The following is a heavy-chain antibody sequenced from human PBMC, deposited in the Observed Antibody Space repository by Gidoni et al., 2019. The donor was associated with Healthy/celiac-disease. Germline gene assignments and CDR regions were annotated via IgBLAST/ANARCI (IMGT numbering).Heavy chain of an antibody. V-gene: IGHV4-39*01. CDR3: ARIEPHYDILTGYRFGSNWFDP. D-gene: IGHD3-9*01. CDR1: GGSISSSSYY. J-gene: IGHJ5*02. CDR2: IYYSGST. Sequence: QLQLQESGPGLVKPSETLSLTCTVSGGSISSSSYYWGWIRQPPGKGLEWIGSIYYSGSTYYNPSLKSRVTIYVDTSKNQFSLKLSSVTAADTAVYYCARIEPHYDILTGYRFGSNWFDPWGQGTLVTVSS.